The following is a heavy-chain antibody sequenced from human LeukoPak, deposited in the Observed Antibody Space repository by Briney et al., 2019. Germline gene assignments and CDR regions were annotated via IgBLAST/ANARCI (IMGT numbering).Heavy chain of an antibody. J-gene: IGHJ5*02. CDR1: GDSVSRNSVA. CDR3: ARVEYFGSGSYRFDP. V-gene: IGHV6-1*01. D-gene: IGHD3-10*01. CDR2: TYYRSKWYK. Sequence: SQSLSLTCAISGDSVSRNSVAWNWIRQSPSRGLECLGRTYYRSKWYKEYAASVRSRITISPDTSKNQFSLQLNSVTPEDTAVYYCARVEYFGSGSYRFDPWGQGTLVTVSS.